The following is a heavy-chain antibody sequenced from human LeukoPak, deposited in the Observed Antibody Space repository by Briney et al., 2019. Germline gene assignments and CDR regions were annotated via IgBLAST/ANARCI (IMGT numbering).Heavy chain of an antibody. V-gene: IGHV3-30*01. CDR2: ISYDGSNK. J-gene: IGHJ4*02. CDR3: ARALSRGNYYGAKKPGDY. Sequence: GGSLRLSCAASGFTFSSYAMHWVRQAPGKGLEWVAVISYDGSNKYYADSVKGRFTISRDNSKNTLYLQMTSLRAEDTAVYYCARALSRGNYYGAKKPGDYWGQGTLVTVSS. D-gene: IGHD3-22*01. CDR1: GFTFSSYA.